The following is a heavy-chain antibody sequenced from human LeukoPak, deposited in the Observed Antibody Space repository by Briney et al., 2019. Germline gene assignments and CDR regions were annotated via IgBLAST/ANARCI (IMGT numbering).Heavy chain of an antibody. CDR1: GFTFSSYS. CDR2: ISSSSNTI. V-gene: IGHV3-48*04. J-gene: IGHJ4*02. D-gene: IGHD2-2*01. Sequence: GGSLRLSCAASGFTFSSYSMNWVRQAPGKGLEWVSYISSSSNTIYYADSVKGRFTISRDNAKNSLYLQMNSLRAEDTAVYYCARDLYRSVPAAFDYWGQGTLVTVSS. CDR3: ARDLYRSVPAAFDY.